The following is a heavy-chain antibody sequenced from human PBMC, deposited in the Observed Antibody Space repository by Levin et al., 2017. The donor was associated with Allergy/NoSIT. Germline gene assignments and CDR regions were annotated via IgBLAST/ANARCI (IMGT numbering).Heavy chain of an antibody. V-gene: IGHV4-4*07. CDR3: ARGPSGMFHYFDY. D-gene: IGHD1-26*01. CDR2: FYTTDYT. Sequence: SQTLSLTCAVSGASISSFFWSWVRQPPGQGLEWIGRFYTTDYTNYNPSLKSRVTMSVDTTKKQFSLRLTSVTAADTAVYYCARGPSGMFHYFDYWGQGVLVTVSS. CDR1: GASISSFF. J-gene: IGHJ4*02.